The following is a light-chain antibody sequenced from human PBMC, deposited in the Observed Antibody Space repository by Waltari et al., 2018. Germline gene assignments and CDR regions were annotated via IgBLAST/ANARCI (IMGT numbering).Light chain of an antibody. CDR1: SSNIGTYN. CDR2: LNN. Sequence: QSVLTQPPSASGTPGQRVTISCSGSSSNIGTYNVNWYQHLPGAPPKLLICLNNQRPSGVPDRFSASKSGTSASLAISGLQSEDEADYYCAAWDGSLNGVVFGGGTKLTVL. V-gene: IGLV1-44*01. J-gene: IGLJ2*01. CDR3: AAWDGSLNGVV.